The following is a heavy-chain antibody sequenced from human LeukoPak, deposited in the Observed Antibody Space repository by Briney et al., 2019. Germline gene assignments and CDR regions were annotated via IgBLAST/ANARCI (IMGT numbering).Heavy chain of an antibody. CDR1: GYSISSGYY. V-gene: IGHV4-38-2*01. Sequence: PSETLSLTCAVSGYSISSGYYWGWIRQPPGKGLEWIGYIYYSGTTNYNPSLKSRVTISVDTSKNHFSLKLSSVTAADTAVYYCARAPTALVRGATFDYWGQGTLVTVSS. J-gene: IGHJ4*02. CDR3: ARAPTALVRGATFDY. CDR2: IYYSGTT. D-gene: IGHD5-18*01.